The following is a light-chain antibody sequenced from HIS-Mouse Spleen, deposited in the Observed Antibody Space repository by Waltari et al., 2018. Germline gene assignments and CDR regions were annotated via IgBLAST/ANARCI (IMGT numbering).Light chain of an antibody. V-gene: IGKV3-11*01. Sequence: EIVLTQSPATLSSSPGERATLSCMASQSVSSYLAWYHQKPGQAPRLLIYDASNRATGIPARFSGSGSGTDFTLTISSLEPEDFAVYYCQQRSNWPPMYTFGQGTKLEIK. CDR3: QQRSNWPPMYT. CDR2: DAS. J-gene: IGKJ2*01. CDR1: QSVSSY.